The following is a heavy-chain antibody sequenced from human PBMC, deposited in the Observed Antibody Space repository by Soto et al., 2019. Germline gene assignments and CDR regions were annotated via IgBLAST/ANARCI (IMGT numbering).Heavy chain of an antibody. V-gene: IGHV5-10-1*01. CDR2: IDPSDSYT. J-gene: IGHJ6*02. Sequence: GESLKISCKGSGYSFTSYWISWVRQMPGKGLEWMGRIDPSDSYTNYSPSFQGHVTISADKSISTAYLQWSSLKASDTAMYYCARQHGDYGRYYYYYGMDVWGQGTTVTVSS. CDR1: GYSFTSYW. CDR3: ARQHGDYGRYYYYYGMDV. D-gene: IGHD4-17*01.